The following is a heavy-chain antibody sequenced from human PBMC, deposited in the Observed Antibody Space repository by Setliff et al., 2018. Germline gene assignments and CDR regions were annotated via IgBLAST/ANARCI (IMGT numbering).Heavy chain of an antibody. J-gene: IGHJ4*02. D-gene: IGHD4-17*01. CDR3: ARLIYGDYFDY. V-gene: IGHV4-39*01. CDR2: IYYSGST. Sequence: ASETLSLTCTVSGGSISSSSYYWGWIRQPPGKGLEWIGSIYYSGSTYYNPSLKSRVTISVDTSKNQFSLKLSSVTAADTAVYYCARLIYGDYFDYWGQGTLVTVSS. CDR1: GGSISSSSYY.